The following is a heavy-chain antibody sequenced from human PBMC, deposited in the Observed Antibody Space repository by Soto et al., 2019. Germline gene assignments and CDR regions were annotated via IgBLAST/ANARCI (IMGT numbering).Heavy chain of an antibody. CDR2: IYYTGTT. CDR1: RGKFRRYD. CDR3: SRDTYDSTPVSGFDI. D-gene: IGHD3-22*01. J-gene: IGHJ3*02. V-gene: IGHV4-59*01. Sequence: EMITLSWSVLRGKFRRYDGSCVCKYPGKGLVWIGYIYYTGTTNYTPSLKSRVTISVDTSTQFSLKLRSVTAADTAVYYFSRDTYDSTPVSGFDIWGQGTMVTVSS.